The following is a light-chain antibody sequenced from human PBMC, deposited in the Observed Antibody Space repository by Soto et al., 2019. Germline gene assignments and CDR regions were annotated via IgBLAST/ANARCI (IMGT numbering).Light chain of an antibody. CDR1: SSDVGGYNY. CDR3: TTYTSSTPLGV. J-gene: IGLJ3*02. CDR2: DVI. V-gene: IGLV2-14*03. Sequence: QSVLTQPASVSGSPGQSITISCTGTSSDVGGYNYVSWYQQHPGKAPKLMIYDVINRPSGVSNRFSGSKSGNSASLNISGFKAGEEFNYNCTTYTSSTPLGVFGGGTKVPVL.